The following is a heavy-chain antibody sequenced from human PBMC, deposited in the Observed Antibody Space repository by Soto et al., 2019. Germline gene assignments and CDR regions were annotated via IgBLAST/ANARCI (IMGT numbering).Heavy chain of an antibody. J-gene: IGHJ4*02. CDR2: TYYRSKWYN. CDR3: ARDPGGDYAGGFDF. D-gene: IGHD4-17*01. CDR1: GDSVSSNDAT. V-gene: IGHV6-1*01. Sequence: PSQTLSLTCAISGDSVSSNDATWDWIRQSPSRGLEWLGRTYYRSKWYNDYVVSVKSRITINPDTSKNQFSLQLNSVTPEDTAVYYCARDPGGDYAGGFDFWGQGTLVTVSS.